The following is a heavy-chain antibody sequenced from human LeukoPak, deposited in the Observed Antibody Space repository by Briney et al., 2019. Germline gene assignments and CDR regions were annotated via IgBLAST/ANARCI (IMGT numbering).Heavy chain of an antibody. CDR1: GGSISSGSYY. V-gene: IGHV4-61*02. CDR2: IYTSGST. CDR3: AREAGPLD. J-gene: IGHJ4*02. Sequence: SETLSLTCTVSGGSISSGSYYWSWIRQPAGKGLEWIGRIYTSGSTNYNPSLKSRVTISVDTSKNQFSLKLSSVTAADTAVYYCAREAGPLDWGQGTLVTVSS. D-gene: IGHD6-19*01.